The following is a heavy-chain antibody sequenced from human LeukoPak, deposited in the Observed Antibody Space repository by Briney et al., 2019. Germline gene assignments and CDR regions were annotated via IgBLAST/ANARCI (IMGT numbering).Heavy chain of an antibody. CDR2: IRQDGSEK. D-gene: IGHD5-18*01. Sequence: GGSLRLSCAASGFTFSGHWMSWVRQAPGKGLEWVASIRQDGSEKHYADSVEGRFTISRDNAKNSLFLQVNSLRAEDTALYYCAKVMGFAYGYFDSWGHGTLVTVSS. V-gene: IGHV3-7*03. J-gene: IGHJ4*01. CDR3: AKVMGFAYGYFDS. CDR1: GFTFSGHW.